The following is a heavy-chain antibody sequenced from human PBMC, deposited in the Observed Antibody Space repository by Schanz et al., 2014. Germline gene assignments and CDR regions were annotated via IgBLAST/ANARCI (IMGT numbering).Heavy chain of an antibody. Sequence: VHLVESGGGVVQPGRSLRLSCTGSRFTISRNPIHWVRQAPGKGLEWVASIKQEGDEKNYVDSVKGRFTISRDNAKNSLYLQMNSLRAEDTALYYCARDTAQSCIGPSCFEYFQHWGQGALXTVSS. J-gene: IGHJ1*01. CDR1: RFTISRNP. V-gene: IGHV3-7*03. D-gene: IGHD2-2*01. CDR2: IKQEGDEK. CDR3: ARDTAQSCIGPSCFEYFQH.